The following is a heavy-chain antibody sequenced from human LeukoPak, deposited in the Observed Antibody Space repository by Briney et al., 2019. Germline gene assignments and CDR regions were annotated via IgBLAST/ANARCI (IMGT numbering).Heavy chain of an antibody. V-gene: IGHV3-23*01. CDR2: ISGSGGST. CDR3: ARVEYYYDSSGPVFY. Sequence: PGGSLRLSCAASGFTFSSYAMSWVRQAPGKGLEWVSAISGSGGSTYYADSVKGRFTISRDNAKNSLYLQMNSLRAEDTAVYYCARVEYYYDSSGPVFYWGQGTLVTVSS. CDR1: GFTFSSYA. J-gene: IGHJ4*02. D-gene: IGHD3-22*01.